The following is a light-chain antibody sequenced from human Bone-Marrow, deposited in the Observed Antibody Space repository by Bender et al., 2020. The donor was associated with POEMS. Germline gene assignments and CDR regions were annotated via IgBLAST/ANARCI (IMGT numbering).Light chain of an antibody. Sequence: QSALTQPPSASGSPGQSVTISCTGTSSDVGNYDSVSWYQQHPGKAPQLMIYDVSKRPSGVPDRFSGSKSGNTASLTISGLQAEDEADYYCCSYAGSYTLVFGGGTKLTVL. CDR3: CSYAGSYTLV. V-gene: IGLV2-11*01. CDR1: SSDVGNYDS. J-gene: IGLJ2*01. CDR2: DVS.